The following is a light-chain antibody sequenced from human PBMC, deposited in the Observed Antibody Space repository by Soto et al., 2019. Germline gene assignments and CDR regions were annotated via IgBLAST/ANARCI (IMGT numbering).Light chain of an antibody. Sequence: QSVLTQPPSASGTPGQRVTISCSGSSSNIGINPVNWYQQLPGTAPRLLIYSSNQRPSGVPDRLSGSKSGTSASLAISGLQSEDEADYFCAAWDDSLNGVVFGGGTKLTVL. CDR2: SSN. J-gene: IGLJ2*01. V-gene: IGLV1-44*01. CDR3: AAWDDSLNGVV. CDR1: SSNIGINP.